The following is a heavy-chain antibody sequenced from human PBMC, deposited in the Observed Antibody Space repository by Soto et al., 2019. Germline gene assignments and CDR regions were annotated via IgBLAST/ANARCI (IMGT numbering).Heavy chain of an antibody. Sequence: GGSLRLSCAASGFTFSSYGMHWVRQAPGKGLEWVAVIWYDGSNKYYADSVKGRFTISRDNSKNTLYLQMNSLRAEDTAVYYCARENYYGSGSYLPGGYWGQGTLVTVSS. CDR2: IWYDGSNK. V-gene: IGHV3-33*01. CDR1: GFTFSSYG. J-gene: IGHJ4*02. CDR3: ARENYYGSGSYLPGGY. D-gene: IGHD3-10*01.